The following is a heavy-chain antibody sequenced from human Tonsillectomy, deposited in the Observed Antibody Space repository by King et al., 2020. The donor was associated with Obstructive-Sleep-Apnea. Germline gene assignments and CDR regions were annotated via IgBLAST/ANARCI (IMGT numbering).Heavy chain of an antibody. D-gene: IGHD3-10*01. Sequence: VQLVESGGGLVQPGRSLRLSCAASGFTFDDYAMHWVRQAPGKGLEWGSGICWNSGSIGYADSVKGRFTISRDNAKNSLYLQMNSLRAEDTALYYCAKDIFLYYYGSGSYTPRMDVWGQGTTVTVSS. J-gene: IGHJ6*02. CDR3: AKDIFLYYYGSGSYTPRMDV. V-gene: IGHV3-9*01. CDR1: GFTFDDYA. CDR2: ICWNSGSI.